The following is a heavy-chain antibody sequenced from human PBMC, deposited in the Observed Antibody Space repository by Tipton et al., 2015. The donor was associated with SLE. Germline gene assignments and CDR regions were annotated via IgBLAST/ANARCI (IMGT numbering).Heavy chain of an antibody. CDR2: IYYSGST. J-gene: IGHJ3*02. CDR3: AREGSARGGDAFDI. Sequence: TLSLTCTVSGGSISSYYWSWIRQPPGKGLEWIGYIYYSGSTNYNPSHKRRVTISVDTSKNQFSLKLSSVTAGDTAVYYCAREGSARGGDAFDIWGQGTMVTVSS. V-gene: IGHV4-59*01. D-gene: IGHD3-16*01. CDR1: GGSISSYY.